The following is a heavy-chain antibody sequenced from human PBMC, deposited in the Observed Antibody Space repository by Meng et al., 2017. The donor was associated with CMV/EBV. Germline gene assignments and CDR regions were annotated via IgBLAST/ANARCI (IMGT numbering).Heavy chain of an antibody. CDR2: ISSSGSTI. V-gene: IGHV3-48*03. CDR3: ARDAIDCSSTSCPGNWFDP. D-gene: IGHD2-2*01. CDR1: GFTFSSYE. J-gene: IGHJ5*02. Sequence: GGSLRLSCAASGFTFSSYEMNWVRQAPGKGLEWVSYISSSGSTIYYADSVKCRFTISRENAKNSLYLQMNSLRAEHTAVYYCARDAIDCSSTSCPGNWFDPWGQGTLVTVSS.